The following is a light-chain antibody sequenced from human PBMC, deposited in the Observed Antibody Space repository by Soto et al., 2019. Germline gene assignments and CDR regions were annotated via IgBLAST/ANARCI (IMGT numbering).Light chain of an antibody. CDR1: SSDVGSYDL. CDR2: EVS. CDR3: CSYAGTTTSYV. V-gene: IGLV2-23*02. Sequence: LTQPASVSGSPGQSITISCTGTSSDVGSYDLVSWYQQHPDKAPKLMIYEVSKRPAGLSNRFSGSKSGNTASLTISGLQAEDEADYYCCSYAGTTTSYVFGSGTKVTVL. J-gene: IGLJ1*01.